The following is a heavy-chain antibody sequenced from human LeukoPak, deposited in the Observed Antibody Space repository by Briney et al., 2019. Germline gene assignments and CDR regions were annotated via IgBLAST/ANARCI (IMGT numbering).Heavy chain of an antibody. D-gene: IGHD6-19*01. CDR2: IWYDGSNK. Sequence: GGSLRLSCAASGFTFSSYGMHWVRQAPGKGLEWVAVIWYDGSNKYYADSVKGRFTISRDNSKNTLYLQMNSLRAEDTAVYYCAIDTELGYSSGWLDYWGQGTLVTVSS. CDR1: GFTFSSYG. V-gene: IGHV3-33*01. J-gene: IGHJ4*02. CDR3: AIDTELGYSSGWLDY.